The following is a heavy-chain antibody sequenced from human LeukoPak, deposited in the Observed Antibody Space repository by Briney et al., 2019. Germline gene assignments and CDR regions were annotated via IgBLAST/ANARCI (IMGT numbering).Heavy chain of an antibody. J-gene: IGHJ6*03. D-gene: IGHD3-10*01. CDR3: ARGPRITLVRGGQWYCYMDV. Sequence: ASVKVSCKASRGTFSSYAINWVRQAPGQGLEWMGIINPSGGSTNYAQKFQGRVTMTRDTSTSTVYMELSSLRSEDTAVYYCARGPRITLVRGGQWYCYMDVWGKGTTVTISS. CDR1: RGTFSSYA. CDR2: INPSGGST. V-gene: IGHV1-46*01.